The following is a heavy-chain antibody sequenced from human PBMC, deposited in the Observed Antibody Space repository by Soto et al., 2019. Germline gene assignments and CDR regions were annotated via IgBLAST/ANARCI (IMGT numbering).Heavy chain of an antibody. CDR3: RRSSRYSTDV. D-gene: IGHD2-2*01. V-gene: IGHV4-39*01. CDR1: GGSIRSSSYY. CDR2: IYSIGSS. J-gene: IGHJ6*02. Sequence: PSETLSLTCTVSGGSIRSSSYYWGWIRQPPGKGLEWIGSIYSIGSSYYNPSLKGRVTISADTSKNQFSLNLISVTAADTAVYYCRRSSRYSTDVWGQGTTVTVSS.